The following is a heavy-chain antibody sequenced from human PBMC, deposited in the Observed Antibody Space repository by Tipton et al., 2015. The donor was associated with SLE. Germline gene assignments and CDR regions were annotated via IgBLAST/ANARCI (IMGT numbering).Heavy chain of an antibody. CDR2: IYYSGIP. D-gene: IGHD3-3*01. J-gene: IGHJ4*02. CDR3: ARGTLEWSHEPDY. V-gene: IGHV4-39*07. Sequence: TLSLTCTVSGGSINRSHYYWGWIRQPPGKGLEWIGSIYYSGIPYYNPSLKSRATISVNTSKNQFSMRLSSVTAADTAIYYCARGTLEWSHEPDYWGQGTLVTVSS. CDR1: GGSINRSHYY.